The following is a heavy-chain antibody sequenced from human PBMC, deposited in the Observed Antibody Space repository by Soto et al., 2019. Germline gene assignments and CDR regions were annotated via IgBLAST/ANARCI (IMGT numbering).Heavy chain of an antibody. CDR1: GFTYSSYA. D-gene: IGHD2-15*01. CDR2: ISYDGSNK. V-gene: IGHV3-30-3*01. J-gene: IGHJ4*02. CDR3: ARAGGLLLDY. Sequence: QVQLVESGGGVVQPGRSLRLACAAAGFTYSSYAIHRVRQAPGKGLEWVAVISYDGSNKYYADSVKGRFTISRDISKNTLYLQMNSLRAEDTAVYYCARAGGLLLDYWGRGTLVTVSS.